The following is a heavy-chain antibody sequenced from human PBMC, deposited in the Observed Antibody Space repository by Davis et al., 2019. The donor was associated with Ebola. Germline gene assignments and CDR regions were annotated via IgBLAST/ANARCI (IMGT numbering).Heavy chain of an antibody. CDR2: IYYSGNT. CDR3: ARRGYFSADAFDI. V-gene: IGHV4-39*01. D-gene: IGHD2/OR15-2a*01. J-gene: IGHJ3*02. CDR1: GGSITSTSYY. Sequence: MPSETLSLTCTVSGGSITSTSYYWGWVRQPPGKGLEWIGSIYYSGNTYYNPSLKSRVKMSPDTSKNQFSLRLTSVTAADTAVYYCARRGYFSADAFDIWGQGTMVTVSS.